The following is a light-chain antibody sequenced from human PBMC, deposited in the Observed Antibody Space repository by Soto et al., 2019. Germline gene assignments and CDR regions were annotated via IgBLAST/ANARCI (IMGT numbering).Light chain of an antibody. V-gene: IGLV1-40*01. J-gene: IGLJ2*01. CDR2: GNT. CDR3: QSYDNSLKMV. Sequence: QAVVTQPPALSGAPGQRVTISCTGSSTNIGAGFDVHWYQQLPGTAPKVLIYGNTNRPSGVPDRFSGSKSGTSASLAITGLQAEDEADYYCQSYDNSLKMVFGGGTKLTV. CDR1: STNIGAGFD.